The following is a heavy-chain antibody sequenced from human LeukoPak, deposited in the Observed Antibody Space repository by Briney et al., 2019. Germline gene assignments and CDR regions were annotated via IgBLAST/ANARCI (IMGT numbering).Heavy chain of an antibody. J-gene: IGHJ4*02. Sequence: SETLSLTCTVSGGSISSYYWSWVRQPPGKGLEWIGYIYYSGSTNYNPSLKSRVTISVDTSKNQFSLKLSSVTAADTAVYYCARLSSPHRSFDYWGQGTLVTVFS. CDR2: IYYSGST. D-gene: IGHD6-13*01. CDR1: GGSISSYY. V-gene: IGHV4-59*08. CDR3: ARLSSPHRSFDY.